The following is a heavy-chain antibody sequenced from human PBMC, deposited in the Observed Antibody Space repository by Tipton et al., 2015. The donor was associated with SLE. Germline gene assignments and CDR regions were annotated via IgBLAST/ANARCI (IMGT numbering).Heavy chain of an antibody. CDR1: GITLRTYA. V-gene: IGHV3-64*01. CDR2: ISSNGGST. CDR3: AGPAHQDFCDRTSCYSGDYFDS. Sequence: SLRLSCAASGITLRTYAMHWVRQVPGKGLEYVSGISSNGGSTDYAKSVKGRFTISRDNSKNTLYLQMGSLRSEDMGVYYCAGPAHQDFCDRTSCYSGDYFDSWGQGTLVTVSS. D-gene: IGHD2-2*01. J-gene: IGHJ4*02.